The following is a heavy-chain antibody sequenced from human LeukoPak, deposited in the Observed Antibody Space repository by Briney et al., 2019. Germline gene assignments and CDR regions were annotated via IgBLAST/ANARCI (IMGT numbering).Heavy chain of an antibody. V-gene: IGHV3-23*01. CDR3: AKLCSGGSCYWNY. J-gene: IGHJ4*02. Sequence: GASLRLSCSASGFTFSSYAMSWVRQAPGKGLEWVSGISASGGSTDYADSVKGRFTISRDNSKNTLYLQMSSLRAEDTAVYYCAKLCSGGSCYWNYWGQGTLVTVSS. D-gene: IGHD2-15*01. CDR1: GFTFSSYA. CDR2: ISASGGST.